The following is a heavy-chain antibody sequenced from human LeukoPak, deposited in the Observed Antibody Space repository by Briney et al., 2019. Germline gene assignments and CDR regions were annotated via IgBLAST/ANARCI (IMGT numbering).Heavy chain of an antibody. CDR2: MYSSGST. D-gene: IGHD5-12*01. J-gene: IGHJ5*02. Sequence: SQTLSLTCTVSGGSISSGIYYWTWIRQPAGKGLEWIGRMYSSGSTKYNSSLKSRVTISVDTSKNQFSLKLSSVTAADTAVYYCAASGGYSGYGAVFDPWGQGTLVTVSS. V-gene: IGHV4-61*02. CDR1: GGSISSGIYY. CDR3: AASGGYSGYGAVFDP.